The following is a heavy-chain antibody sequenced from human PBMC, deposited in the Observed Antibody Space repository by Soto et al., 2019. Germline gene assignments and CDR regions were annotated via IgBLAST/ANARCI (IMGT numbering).Heavy chain of an antibody. CDR1: GGLFSSFV. V-gene: IGHV1-69*01. J-gene: IGHJ4*02. Sequence: QEQLVQSGPEVKKPGSSVKVSCKDSGGLFSSFVIIWVRQAPGQGLEWLGGIIPVFGTTNYAEKFQDRVTITADESTNTAYMELSSLRSGDTAMYYCARGGSPYVWFNEFWGQGTLVTVSS. CDR2: IIPVFGTT. D-gene: IGHD3-16*01. CDR3: ARGGSPYVWFNEF.